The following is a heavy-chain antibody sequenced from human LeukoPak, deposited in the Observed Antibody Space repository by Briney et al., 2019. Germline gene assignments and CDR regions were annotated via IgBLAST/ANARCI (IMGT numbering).Heavy chain of an antibody. D-gene: IGHD6-13*01. CDR2: ISSSSSYI. J-gene: IGHJ4*02. Sequence: GGSLRLSCAASGFTFSSYAMSWVRQAPGKGLEWVSSISSSSSYIYYADSVKGRFTISRDNAKNSLYLQMNSLRAEDTAVYYCARGPMAAAGRFDYWGQGTLVTVSS. CDR1: GFTFSSYA. V-gene: IGHV3-21*01. CDR3: ARGPMAAAGRFDY.